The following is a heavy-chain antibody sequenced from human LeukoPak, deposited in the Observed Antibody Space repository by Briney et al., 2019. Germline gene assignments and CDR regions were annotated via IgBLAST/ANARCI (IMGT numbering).Heavy chain of an antibody. Sequence: GGSLRLSCAASGFTFSSYWMHWVRQAPGKGLVWVSRINSDGSSTTYADSVKGRFTISRDNAKNTLYLQMNSLRAEDKAVYYCATANFHAFEIWGQGTMVTVSS. CDR2: INSDGSST. D-gene: IGHD6-25*01. CDR3: ATANFHAFEI. CDR1: GFTFSSYW. J-gene: IGHJ3*02. V-gene: IGHV3-74*01.